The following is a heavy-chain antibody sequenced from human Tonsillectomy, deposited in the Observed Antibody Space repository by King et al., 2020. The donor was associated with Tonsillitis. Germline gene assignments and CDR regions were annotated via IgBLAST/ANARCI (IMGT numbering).Heavy chain of an antibody. D-gene: IGHD1-26*01. V-gene: IGHV3-23*04. CDR1: GFTFSNYA. CDR2: MSGNGVRT. Sequence: VQLVQSGGGLVQPGGSLRLSCAASGFTFSNYAMTWVRQAPGKGLEWVSDMSGNGVRTLYVDSVKGRFTISRDYSKNTLYLQMNSLRAEDTAVYYCAKTYRPVGAANTPYYFDSWGQGTLVTVSS. CDR3: AKTYRPVGAANTPYYFDS. J-gene: IGHJ4*02.